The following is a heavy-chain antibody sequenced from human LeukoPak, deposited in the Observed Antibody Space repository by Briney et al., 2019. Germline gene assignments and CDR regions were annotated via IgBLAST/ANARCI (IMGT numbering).Heavy chain of an antibody. D-gene: IGHD6-13*01. V-gene: IGHV4-39*07. J-gene: IGHJ4*02. CDR1: GGSISSSSCY. CDR2: FDYGGST. CDR3: ARGIAAAGVYFDY. Sequence: PSETLSLTCTVSGGSISSSSCYWGWIRQPPGKGLEWIGSFDYGGSTYYNPSLKSRVTISVDTSKNQFSLRLNSVTAADTAVYYCARGIAAAGVYFDYWGQGTLVTVSS.